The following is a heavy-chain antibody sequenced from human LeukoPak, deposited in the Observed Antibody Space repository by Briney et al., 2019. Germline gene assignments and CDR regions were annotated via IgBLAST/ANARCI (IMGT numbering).Heavy chain of an antibody. CDR1: GYTFTGYY. V-gene: IGHV1-2*02. D-gene: IGHD2-2*02. Sequence: GASVKVSCKASGYTFTGYYMHGVRQAPGQGLECMAWINPNSGGTNYAQKFQGRVTMTRDTSISTAYMELSRLRSDDTGVYYCARGGYCSSTSCYRRNWFDPWGQGTLVTVSS. CDR2: INPNSGGT. CDR3: ARGGYCSSTSCYRRNWFDP. J-gene: IGHJ5*02.